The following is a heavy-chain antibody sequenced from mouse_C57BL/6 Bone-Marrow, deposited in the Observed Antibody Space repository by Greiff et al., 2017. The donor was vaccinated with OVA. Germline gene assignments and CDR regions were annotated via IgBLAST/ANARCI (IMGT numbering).Heavy chain of an antibody. CDR3: ARGRWLLGAMDY. CDR2: IYPGSGNT. Sequence: QVQLQQSGAELVRPGASVKLSCKASGYTFTDYYINWVKQRPGQGLEWIARIYPGSGNTYYNEKFKGKATLTAEKSSSTAYMQLSSLTSEDSAVYFCARGRWLLGAMDYWGQGTSVTVSS. V-gene: IGHV1-76*01. J-gene: IGHJ4*01. D-gene: IGHD2-3*01. CDR1: GYTFTDYY.